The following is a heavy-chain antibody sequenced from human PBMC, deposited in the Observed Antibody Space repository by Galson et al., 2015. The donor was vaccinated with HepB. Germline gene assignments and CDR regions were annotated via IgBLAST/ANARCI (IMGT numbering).Heavy chain of an antibody. J-gene: IGHJ4*02. V-gene: IGHV1-24*01. Sequence: SVKVSCKVYGSTLSDLPVHWVRQAPGKGLEWMGGFDHEDGETIYAQKFKGRVTMTEDTSTGTAYMEVSSLRSEDTAVYYCAILWAAAARDYWGQGTLVTVSS. CDR1: GSTLSDLP. CDR3: AILWAAAARDY. CDR2: FDHEDGET. D-gene: IGHD2-2*01.